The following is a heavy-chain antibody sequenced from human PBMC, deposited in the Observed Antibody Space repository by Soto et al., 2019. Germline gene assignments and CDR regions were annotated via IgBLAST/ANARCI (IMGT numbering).Heavy chain of an antibody. J-gene: IGHJ4*02. CDR1: GFTFGDLY. V-gene: IGHV3-11*01. CDR3: ASVSGYALTPDY. Sequence: SLRLSCAASGFTFGDLYMSWIRQAPGKGLEWVSYISSSGSTIYYADSVKGRFTISRDNAKNSLYLQMNSLRAEDTAVYYCASVSGYALTPDYWGQGTLVTVSS. D-gene: IGHD5-12*01. CDR2: ISSSGSTI.